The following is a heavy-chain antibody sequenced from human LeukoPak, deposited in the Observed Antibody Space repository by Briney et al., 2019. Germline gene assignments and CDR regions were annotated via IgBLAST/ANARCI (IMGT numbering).Heavy chain of an antibody. D-gene: IGHD1-20*01. J-gene: IGHJ3*02. Sequence: GESLQISCKGSGYRFTSYWIGWVRQMPGKGLEWMGIIYPGDSDTRYSPSFQGQVTISADKSISTAYLQWSSLKASDTAMYYCARHRPLTGTKVAFDIWGQGTMVTVSS. CDR3: ARHRPLTGTKVAFDI. V-gene: IGHV5-51*01. CDR2: IYPGDSDT. CDR1: GYRFTSYW.